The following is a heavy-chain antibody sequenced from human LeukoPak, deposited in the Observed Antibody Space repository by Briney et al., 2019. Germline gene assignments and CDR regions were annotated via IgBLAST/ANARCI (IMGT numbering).Heavy chain of an antibody. J-gene: IGHJ4*02. Sequence: QPGGSLRLSCEASGFTISDNYVTWVRQAPGKGLEWVSVIYTSGITYFADSVKGRFTISRDNSKNTLYLQMNSLRAEDTAVYYCAKTRIPGATPFYWGQGTLVTVSS. CDR2: IYTSGIT. V-gene: IGHV3-53*01. CDR3: AKTRIPGATPFY. D-gene: IGHD1-26*01. CDR1: GFTISDNY.